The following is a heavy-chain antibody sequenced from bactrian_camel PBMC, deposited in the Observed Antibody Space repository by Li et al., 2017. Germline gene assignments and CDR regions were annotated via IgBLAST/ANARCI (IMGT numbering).Heavy chain of an antibody. V-gene: IGHV3S54*01. CDR1: GNILGLIY. D-gene: IGHD2*01. CDR2: IHARHSDW. Sequence: VQLVESGGGSVQSGGSLTLSCAVSGNILGLIYMAWARQREGQEREGVATIHARHSDWWYADSVKGRFTISRNRAGNTVYLQMNNLKPEDSAMYYCAAAPGYRSNPLKFLPTDNWGQGTQVTVS. CDR3: AAAPGYRSNPLKFLPTDN. J-gene: IGHJ4*01.